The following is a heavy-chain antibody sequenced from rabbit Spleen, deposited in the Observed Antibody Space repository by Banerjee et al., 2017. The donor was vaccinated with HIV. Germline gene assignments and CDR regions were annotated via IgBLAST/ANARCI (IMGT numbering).Heavy chain of an antibody. CDR2: IFPDISGVT. D-gene: IGHD6-1*01. CDR1: GVFFSFSSY. CDR3: AREVLYAAYAGFGDATIYYFDL. J-gene: IGHJ4*01. V-gene: IGHV1S40*01. Sequence: EESGGGLVKPGASLTLTCTASGVFFSFSSYMCWVRQAPVKGLEGIACIFPDISGVTYYASWAKGRFTVSKASSTTVTLKMTSLTAADTATYFCAREVLYAAYAGFGDATIYYFDLWGPGTLVTVS.